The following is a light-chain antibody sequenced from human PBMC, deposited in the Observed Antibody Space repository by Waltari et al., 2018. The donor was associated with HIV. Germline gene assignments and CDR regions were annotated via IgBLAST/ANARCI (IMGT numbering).Light chain of an antibody. CDR3: SSYAGRNNLL. J-gene: IGLJ3*02. Sequence: QSALTQPPSASGSPGPSVTISCTGTSSDVGGYNFVSWYQQHPGKAPKLMIYEVTKRPSGVPYRFSGSKSGNTASLTVSGVQAEDEADYYCSSYAGRNNLLFGGGAKLTVL. CDR1: SSDVGGYNF. CDR2: EVT. V-gene: IGLV2-8*01.